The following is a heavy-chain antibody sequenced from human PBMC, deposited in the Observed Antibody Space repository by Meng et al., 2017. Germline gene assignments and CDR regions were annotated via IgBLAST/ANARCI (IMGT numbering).Heavy chain of an antibody. CDR3: ARDLMVRGVNSMDV. CDR2: ISSSSSYI. Sequence: GESLKISCAASGFTFSSYSMNWVRQAPGKGLEWVSSISSSSSYIYYTDSVKGRFTISRHNSKNTLYLQMNSLRAEDTAVYYCARDLMVRGVNSMDVWGQGNTVTVSS. D-gene: IGHD3-10*01. V-gene: IGHV3-21*04. CDR1: GFTFSSYS. J-gene: IGHJ6*02.